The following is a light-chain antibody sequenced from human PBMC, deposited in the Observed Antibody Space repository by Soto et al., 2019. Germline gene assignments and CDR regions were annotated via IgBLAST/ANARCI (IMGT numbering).Light chain of an antibody. CDR3: QSYDTSLSVV. CDR1: SSNIGAGYD. J-gene: IGLJ2*01. CDR2: ANS. Sequence: QSVLTQPPSVSGAPGQRVTISCTGSSSNIGAGYDVHWYHQLPGTAPKLLIYANSNRPSGVPDRFSGSKSGTSASLAITGLQAEDEADYYCQSYDTSLSVVFGGGTQLTVL. V-gene: IGLV1-40*01.